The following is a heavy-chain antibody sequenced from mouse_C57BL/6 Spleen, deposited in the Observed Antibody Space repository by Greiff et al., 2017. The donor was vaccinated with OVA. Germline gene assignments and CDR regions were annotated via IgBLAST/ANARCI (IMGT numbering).Heavy chain of an antibody. CDR2: ISYDGSN. CDR3: ARDGEDSSGYMDY. J-gene: IGHJ2*01. D-gene: IGHD3-2*02. Sequence: EVKLVESGPGLVKPSQSLSLTCSVTGYSITSGYYWNWIRQFPGNKLEWMGYISYDGSNNYNPSLKNRISITRDTSKNQFFLKLNSVTTEDTATYYCARDGEDSSGYMDYWGQGTTLTVSS. V-gene: IGHV3-6*01. CDR1: GYSITSGYY.